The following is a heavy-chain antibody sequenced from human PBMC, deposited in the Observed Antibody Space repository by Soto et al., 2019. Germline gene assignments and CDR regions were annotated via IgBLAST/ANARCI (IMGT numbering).Heavy chain of an antibody. D-gene: IGHD3-9*01. Sequence: SETLSLTCNVSGASMRSYYWTWMRLSPGKGLEWIGDIFYSGSTNLNPSLRSRLSISIDTSKNKFSLMLNSVTAADTAVYYCARDLRCCGLDVWGQGTTVTVSS. J-gene: IGHJ6*02. CDR1: GASMRSYY. V-gene: IGHV4-59*01. CDR3: ARDLRCCGLDV. CDR2: IFYSGST.